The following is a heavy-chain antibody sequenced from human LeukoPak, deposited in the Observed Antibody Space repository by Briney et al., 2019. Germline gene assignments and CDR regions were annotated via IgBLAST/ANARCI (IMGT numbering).Heavy chain of an antibody. CDR3: ARVVWGNDY. CDR2: ISWNSGSI. V-gene: IGHV3-9*01. D-gene: IGHD7-27*01. J-gene: IGHJ4*02. Sequence: PGRSLRLSCAASGFTFDDYAMHWVRQAPGKGLEWVSGISWNSGSIGYADSVKGRFTISRDNAKNSLYLQMNSLRAEDTAVYYCARVVWGNDYWGQGTLVTVSS. CDR1: GFTFDDYA.